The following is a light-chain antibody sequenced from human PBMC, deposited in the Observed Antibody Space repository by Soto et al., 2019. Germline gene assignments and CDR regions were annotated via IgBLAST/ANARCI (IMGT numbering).Light chain of an antibody. CDR3: SSYTSSNTLHYV. J-gene: IGLJ1*01. CDR2: EVS. Sequence: QSVLTQPASVSGSPGQSITVSCTGTRSDAGGYNYVSWYQQHPGKAPKLIIYEVSNRPSGVSYRFSGSKSGNTASLTISGLQAEDEADYYCSSYTSSNTLHYVFGSGTKVTVL. CDR1: RSDAGGYNY. V-gene: IGLV2-14*01.